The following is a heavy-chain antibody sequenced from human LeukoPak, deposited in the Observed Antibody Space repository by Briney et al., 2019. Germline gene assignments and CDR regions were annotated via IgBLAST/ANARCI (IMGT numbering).Heavy chain of an antibody. V-gene: IGHV1-2*02. CDR1: GYTFTGYY. CDR3: AADQGSGWYV. CDR2: INPNSGGT. Sequence: ASVKVSCKASGYTFTGYYMHWVRQAPGQGLEWMGWINPNSGGTNYAQKFQGRVTITRDMSTSTAYMELSSLRSEDTAVYYCAADQGSGWYVWGQGTLVTVSS. D-gene: IGHD6-19*01. J-gene: IGHJ4*02.